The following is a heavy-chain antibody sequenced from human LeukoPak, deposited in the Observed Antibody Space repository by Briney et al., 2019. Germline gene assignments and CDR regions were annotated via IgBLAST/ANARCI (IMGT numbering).Heavy chain of an antibody. V-gene: IGHV1-8*01. D-gene: IGHD3-22*01. CDR2: MNPNSGNT. CDR1: GYTFTSYD. CDR3: ARRSYYYDSSGYPDYWFDP. J-gene: IGHJ5*02. Sequence: ASVKVSCKASGYTFTSYDINWVRQATGQGLEWMGWMNPNSGNTGYAQKFQGRVTMTRDTSTSTVYMELSSLRSEDTAVYYCARRSYYYDSSGYPDYWFDPWGQGTLVTVSS.